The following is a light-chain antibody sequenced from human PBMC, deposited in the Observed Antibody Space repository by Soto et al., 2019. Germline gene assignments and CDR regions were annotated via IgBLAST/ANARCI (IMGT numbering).Light chain of an antibody. V-gene: IGLV1-40*01. CDR2: GNG. J-gene: IGLJ1*01. CDR1: SSNIGAGYD. CDR3: QSYDSSLSGSEV. Sequence: QSVLTQPPSVSGAAGQRVTISCTGSSSNIGAGYDVHWYQQLPGTAPKLLIYGNGNRPSGVPDRFSGSKSGTSASLAITGLQAEDEADYYCQSYDSSLSGSEVFGTGTKVTVL.